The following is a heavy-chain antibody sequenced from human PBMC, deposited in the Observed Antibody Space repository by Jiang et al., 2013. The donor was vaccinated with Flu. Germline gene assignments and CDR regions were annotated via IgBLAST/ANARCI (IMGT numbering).Heavy chain of an antibody. Sequence: LLKPSETLSLTCTVSGGSISSSSYYWGWIRQPPGKGLEWIGSIYYSGSTYYNPSLKSRVTISVDTSKNQFSLKLSSVTAADTAVYYCASNWNPQDAFDIWGQGTMVTVSS. D-gene: IGHD1-1*01. CDR2: IYYSGST. V-gene: IGHV4-39*01. J-gene: IGHJ3*02. CDR1: GGSISSSSYY. CDR3: ASNWNPQDAFDI.